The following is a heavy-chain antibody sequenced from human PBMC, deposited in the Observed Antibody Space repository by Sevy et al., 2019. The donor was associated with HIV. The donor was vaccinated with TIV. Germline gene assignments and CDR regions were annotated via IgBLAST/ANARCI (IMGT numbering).Heavy chain of an antibody. CDR3: ANSRRRLVGSSWLYYYFAMDV. CDR1: GFMFSKYG. J-gene: IGHJ6*02. Sequence: GGSLRLSCAASGFMFSKYGMHWVRQAPGKGLEWVAIISNDGSDKDYGDSVKGRFTISRDNSKDTVYLQMNSLRPEDTAVYYCANSRRRLVGSSWLYYYFAMDVWGQGTTVTVSS. CDR2: ISNDGSDK. V-gene: IGHV3-30*18. D-gene: IGHD6-13*01.